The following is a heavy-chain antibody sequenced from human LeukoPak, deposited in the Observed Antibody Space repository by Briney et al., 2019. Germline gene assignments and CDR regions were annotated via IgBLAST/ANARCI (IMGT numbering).Heavy chain of an antibody. Sequence: SETLSLTCTVSGVSISSYYWSWIRQPPGKGLEWIGYIYYSGSTYYNPSLKSRVTISVDTSKNQFSLKLSSVTAADTAVYYCAKSSGTPWGQGTLVTVSS. J-gene: IGHJ5*02. CDR3: AKSSGTP. CDR2: IYYSGST. CDR1: GVSISSYY. D-gene: IGHD3-10*01. V-gene: IGHV4-59*12.